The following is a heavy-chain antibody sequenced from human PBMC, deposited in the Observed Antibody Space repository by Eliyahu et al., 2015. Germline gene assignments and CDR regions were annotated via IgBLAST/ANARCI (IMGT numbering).Heavy chain of an antibody. CDR1: GFXFSSYA. CDR2: ISASGTNT. V-gene: IGHV3-23*01. CDR3: ARADGYGDYGAFDI. D-gene: IGHD4-17*01. J-gene: IGHJ3*02. Sequence: EVQXXESGGGLVQPGGSLRLSCASGFXFSSYAMTWVRQAPGKGLQWVSNISASGTNTYFADSVKGRFTISRDNSKNILYLQMNSLRGEDTAIYYCARADGYGDYGAFDIWGQGTMVTVSS.